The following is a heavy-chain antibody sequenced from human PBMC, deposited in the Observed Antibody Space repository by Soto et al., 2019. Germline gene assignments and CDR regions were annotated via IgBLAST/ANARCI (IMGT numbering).Heavy chain of an antibody. Sequence: QVQLQESGPGLVKPSETLSLTCTVSGVSVTNMYYYWSWSRQPPGKGLEWIGYIYYSGSANYNPSLKSRVTISVDTARDQFSMKLSSVPAADTAVYYCARIVQKDGGLLSNYYYGLDVWGPGTPVTVSS. D-gene: IGHD1-26*01. V-gene: IGHV4-61*01. J-gene: IGHJ6*02. CDR1: GVSVTNMYYY. CDR3: ARIVQKDGGLLSNYYYGLDV. CDR2: IYYSGSA.